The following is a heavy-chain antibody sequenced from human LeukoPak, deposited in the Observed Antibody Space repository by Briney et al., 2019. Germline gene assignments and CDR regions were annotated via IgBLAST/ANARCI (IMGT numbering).Heavy chain of an antibody. Sequence: EASVKLSCTASGYTFTGYYMYWVRQAPGQGLEWMGWINPDSGDTNYAQKFQGRVTMTRDTSISTAYMELSSLTSDDTAVFYCAREGNSSGSYSEALDYWGQGTLVTVSS. CDR1: GYTFTGYY. D-gene: IGHD1-26*01. CDR2: INPDSGDT. V-gene: IGHV1-2*02. J-gene: IGHJ4*02. CDR3: AREGNSSGSYSEALDY.